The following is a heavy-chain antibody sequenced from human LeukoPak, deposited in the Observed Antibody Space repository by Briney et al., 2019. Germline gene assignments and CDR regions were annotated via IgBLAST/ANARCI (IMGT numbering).Heavy chain of an antibody. CDR1: GYTFTGYY. CDR3: ARDGQGYYDEIYSFDY. V-gene: IGHV1-2*06. J-gene: IGHJ4*02. CDR2: INPNSGGT. Sequence: ASVKVSCKASGYTFTGYYMHWVRQAPGQGLEWMGRINPNSGGTNYAQKFQGRVTMTRDTSISTAYMELSRLRSDDTAVYYCARDGQGYYDEIYSFDYWGQGTLVTVSS. D-gene: IGHD3-22*01.